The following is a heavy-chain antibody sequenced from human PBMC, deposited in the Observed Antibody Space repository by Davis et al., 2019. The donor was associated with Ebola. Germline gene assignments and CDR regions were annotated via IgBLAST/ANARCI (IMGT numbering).Heavy chain of an antibody. V-gene: IGHV4-30-4*01. CDR2: IYYSGST. Sequence: MPSETLSLTCTVSGGSISSGDYYWSWIRQPPGKGLEWIGYIYYSGSTYYNPSLKSRVTISVDTSKNQFSLKLSSVTAADTAVYYCARGRVVAATWDYYYYYGMDVWGQGTTVTVSS. CDR1: GGSISSGDYY. D-gene: IGHD2-15*01. CDR3: ARGRVVAATWDYYYYYGMDV. J-gene: IGHJ6*02.